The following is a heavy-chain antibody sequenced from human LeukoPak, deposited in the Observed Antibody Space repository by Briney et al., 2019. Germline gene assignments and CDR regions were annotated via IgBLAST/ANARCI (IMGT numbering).Heavy chain of an antibody. J-gene: IGHJ4*02. V-gene: IGHV4-38-2*01. CDR2: IYHSGST. CDR1: GYSISSGYY. Sequence: SETLSLTCAVSGYSISSGYYWGWTRQPPGKGLEWIGSIYHSGSTYYNPSLKSRVTISVDTSKNQFSLKLSSVTAADTAVYYCARLSITMIVVVIIDYWGQGTLVTVSS. D-gene: IGHD3-22*01. CDR3: ARLSITMIVVVIIDY.